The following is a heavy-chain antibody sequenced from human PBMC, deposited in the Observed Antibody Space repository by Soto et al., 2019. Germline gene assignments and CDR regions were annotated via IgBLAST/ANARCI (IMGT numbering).Heavy chain of an antibody. V-gene: IGHV3-30-3*01. D-gene: IGHD3-10*02. J-gene: IGHJ6*02. CDR1: GFTFSSYA. CDR2: ISYDGSNK. Sequence: QVQLVESGGGVVQPGRSLRLSCAASGFTFSSYAMYWVRQAPGKGLEWAAHISYDGSNKHYADSVKGRFTISRDNSKNTLYLQMNSLRVEDTAVYYCARESNTYRDYYHGMDVWGQGTTVTVPS. CDR3: ARESNTYRDYYHGMDV.